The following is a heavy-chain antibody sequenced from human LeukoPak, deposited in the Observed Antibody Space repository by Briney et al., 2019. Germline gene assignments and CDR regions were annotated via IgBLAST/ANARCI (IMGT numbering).Heavy chain of an antibody. V-gene: IGHV3-21*01. CDR3: ARDHYGMDV. J-gene: IGHJ6*02. Sequence: GGSLRLSCAASGFTFSSYNMNWVRQAPGKGLEWVSSISSSHYIYYADSVKGRLTISRDNAKNSLYVQMNSLRAEDTAVYYCARDHYGMDVWGQGTKVTVSS. CDR1: GFTFSSYN. CDR2: ISSSHYI.